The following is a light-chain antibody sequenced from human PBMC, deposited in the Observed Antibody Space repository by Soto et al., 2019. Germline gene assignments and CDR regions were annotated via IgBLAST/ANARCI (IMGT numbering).Light chain of an antibody. CDR3: QQYIRWPLA. J-gene: IGKJ4*01. V-gene: IGKV3-15*01. Sequence: EIVMTQSPATLSVSPGERATLSCRASQSVSSNLAWYQQKPGQAPGLLIYGASTRATGTPARFSGSGSGTEFTLNISSLQYEDFAVYYCQQYIRWPLAFGGGTKVEIK. CDR1: QSVSSN. CDR2: GAS.